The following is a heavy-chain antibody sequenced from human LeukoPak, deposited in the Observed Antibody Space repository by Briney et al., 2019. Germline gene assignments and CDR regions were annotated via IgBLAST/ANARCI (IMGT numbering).Heavy chain of an antibody. Sequence: GGSLRLSCAASGFTFGSYHMNWVRQAPGKGLEWVSVIYNGDNTAYADSVKGRFTVSRDNSKNTLYLQMHSLRAEDTAVYFCARASRWLAFDTWGQGTLVTVSS. CDR1: GFTFGSYH. V-gene: IGHV3-66*01. CDR3: ARASRWLAFDT. J-gene: IGHJ4*02. D-gene: IGHD6-19*01. CDR2: IYNGDNT.